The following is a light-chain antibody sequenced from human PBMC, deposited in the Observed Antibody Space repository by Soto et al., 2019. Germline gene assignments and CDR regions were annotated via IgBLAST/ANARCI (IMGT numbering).Light chain of an antibody. J-gene: IGKJ1*01. Sequence: DMQMTQSPSTLSASVGDTVTITCRASQSVSVWLAWYQQKPGKAPKLLIYMASKLESGVPSRFRGSGSGTEFALTISNLQPEDFATYYCQQYNGYSRTFGQGTRWIS. CDR2: MAS. CDR3: QQYNGYSRT. CDR1: QSVSVW. V-gene: IGKV1-5*03.